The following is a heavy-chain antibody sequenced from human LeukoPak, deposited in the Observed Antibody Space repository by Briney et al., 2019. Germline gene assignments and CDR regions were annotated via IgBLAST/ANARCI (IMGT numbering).Heavy chain of an antibody. Sequence: SETLSLTCTVSGYPICSGYYWGWMRLPPGKGLEWMGSIYHSGSTHYNPSLRRRVTISVDTPKNQFSLKLTSATAADTAVYYCARDRSSDYGGKSPAGDDYYMDVWGKGTTVTVSS. V-gene: IGHV4-38-2*02. CDR1: GYPICSGYY. J-gene: IGHJ6*03. D-gene: IGHD4-23*01. CDR2: IYHSGST. CDR3: ARDRSSDYGGKSPAGDDYYMDV.